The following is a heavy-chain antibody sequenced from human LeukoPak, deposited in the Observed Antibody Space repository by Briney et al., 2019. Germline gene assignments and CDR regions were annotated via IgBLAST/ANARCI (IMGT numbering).Heavy chain of an antibody. Sequence: PSETLSLTCTVSGDSISSSSYYWGWIRQPPGKGLEWIGSIYYSGSTYYNPSLKSRVTISVDTSKNQFSLKLSSVTAADTAVYYCARDNPPATYYDFWSGSYYYYMDVWGKGTTVTVSS. D-gene: IGHD3-3*01. J-gene: IGHJ6*03. CDR1: GDSISSSSYY. V-gene: IGHV4-39*07. CDR2: IYYSGST. CDR3: ARDNPPATYYDFWSGSYYYYMDV.